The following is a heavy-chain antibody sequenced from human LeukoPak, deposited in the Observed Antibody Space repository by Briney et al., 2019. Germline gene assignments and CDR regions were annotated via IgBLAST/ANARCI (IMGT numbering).Heavy chain of an antibody. CDR2: ISYDGSNK. D-gene: IGHD6-19*01. CDR1: GFTFSSYA. V-gene: IGHV3-30-3*01. J-gene: IGHJ3*02. Sequence: GGSLRLSCAASGFTFSSYAMHWVRQAPGKGLEWVAVISYDGSNKYYADSVKGRFTISRDNSKNTLYLQMNSLRAEDTAVYYCARESIAVAGLAFDIWGQGTMVTVSS. CDR3: ARESIAVAGLAFDI.